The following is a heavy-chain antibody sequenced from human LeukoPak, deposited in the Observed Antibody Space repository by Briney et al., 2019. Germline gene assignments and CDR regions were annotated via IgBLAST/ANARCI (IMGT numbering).Heavy chain of an antibody. CDR3: ARESVVVPAAMLSTGYSSGWYQD. CDR2: IYPGDSDT. J-gene: IGHJ4*02. CDR1: GYSFTSYW. D-gene: IGHD2-2*01. Sequence: GESLKISCKGSGYSFTSYWIGWVRQMPGKDLEWMGIIYPGDSDTRYSPSFQGQVTISADKSISTAYLQWSSLKASDTAMYYCARESVVVPAAMLSTGYSSGWYQDWGQGTLVTVSS. V-gene: IGHV5-51*01.